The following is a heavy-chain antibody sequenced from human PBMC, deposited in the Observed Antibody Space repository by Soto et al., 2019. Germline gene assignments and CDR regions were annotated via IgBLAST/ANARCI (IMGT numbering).Heavy chain of an antibody. D-gene: IGHD6-13*01. CDR2: ISSSGSTI. CDR1: GFTFSSYE. V-gene: IGHV3-48*03. J-gene: IGHJ4*02. CDR3: ATEMLPDLAAPGTG. Sequence: LRLSCAASGFTFSSYEMNWVRQAPGKGLEWVSYISSSGSTIYYADSVKGRFTISRDNTKNSLYLQMNSLRAEDTAVYYCATEMLPDLAAPGTGWGQGTLVT.